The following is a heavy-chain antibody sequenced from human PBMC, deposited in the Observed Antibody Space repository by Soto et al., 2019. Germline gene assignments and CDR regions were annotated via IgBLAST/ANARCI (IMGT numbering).Heavy chain of an antibody. V-gene: IGHV3-21*01. CDR2: ISSSSSYI. J-gene: IGHJ5*02. CDR1: GFTFSSYS. D-gene: IGHD3-22*01. Sequence: GGSLRLSCAASGFTFSSYSMNWVRQAPGKGLEWVSSISSSSSYIYYADSVKGRFTISRDNAKNSLYLQMNSLRAEDTAVYYCARDKGDYDSSGSNCFDPWGQGTLVTGSS. CDR3: ARDKGDYDSSGSNCFDP.